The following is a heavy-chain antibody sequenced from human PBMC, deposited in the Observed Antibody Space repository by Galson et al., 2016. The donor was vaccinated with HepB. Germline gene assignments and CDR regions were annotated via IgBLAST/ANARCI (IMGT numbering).Heavy chain of an antibody. D-gene: IGHD2-2*01. CDR3: VQGSTAPAV. V-gene: IGHV3-23*01. CDR2: ISRSGDST. Sequence: SLRLSCAASGFTFRNHGMTWVRQAPGKGLEVVSSISRSGDSTDYAVSVKGRFTISRDNSKNTLSLQMDSLTADDTAIYYCVQGSTAPAVWGKGTTVTVSS. J-gene: IGHJ6*04. CDR1: GFTFRNHG.